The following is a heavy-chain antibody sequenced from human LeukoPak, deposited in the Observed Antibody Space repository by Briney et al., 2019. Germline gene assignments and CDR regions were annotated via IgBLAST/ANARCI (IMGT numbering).Heavy chain of an antibody. D-gene: IGHD3-22*01. CDR1: GGSFSGYF. V-gene: IGHV4-34*01. J-gene: IGHJ4*02. Sequence: SETLSLTRVVYGGSFSGYFWSWIRQPPGKGLEWIGEITPSGSTNYSPSLKSRVSMSIDTSKKKLSLRLTSVTAADSAVYYCASSFYYDSRDYWGQGTLVTVSS. CDR2: ITPSGST. CDR3: ASSFYYDSRDY.